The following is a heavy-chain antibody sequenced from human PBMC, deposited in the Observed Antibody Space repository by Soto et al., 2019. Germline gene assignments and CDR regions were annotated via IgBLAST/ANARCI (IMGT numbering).Heavy chain of an antibody. Sequence: QVQLVQSGAEVKKPGSSVMVSCKASGGTFSSYAISWVRQAPGQGLEWMGGIIPMFGTANYAQKLPGRVKITADETTSTAYMELSSLRSEDKAVYYCASSADSSGWYYFDYWGQGTRVTVSS. J-gene: IGHJ4*02. CDR3: ASSADSSGWYYFDY. CDR1: GGTFSSYA. D-gene: IGHD6-19*01. V-gene: IGHV1-69*12. CDR2: IIPMFGTA.